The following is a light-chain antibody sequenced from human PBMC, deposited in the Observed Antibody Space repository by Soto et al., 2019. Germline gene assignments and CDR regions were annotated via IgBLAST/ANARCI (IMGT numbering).Light chain of an antibody. CDR3: QQYNNWPPHT. CDR1: QSVSSI. J-gene: IGKJ4*01. CDR2: GAS. Sequence: EIVMTQSPATLSVSPGERATLSCRASQSVSSILAWYQQKPGQAPKLLIYGASTRATVIPARFSGGGSGTEFTLTISSLQSEDFAVYYCQQYNNWPPHTFGGGTKVEIK. V-gene: IGKV3-15*01.